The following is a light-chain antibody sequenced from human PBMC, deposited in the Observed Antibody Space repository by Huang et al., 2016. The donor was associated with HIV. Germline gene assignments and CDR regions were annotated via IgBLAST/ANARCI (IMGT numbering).Light chain of an antibody. J-gene: IGKJ1*01. CDR3: LQDHIYPWT. CDR1: QDIGND. V-gene: IGKV1-6*01. Sequence: AIQMTQSPVSLSASVGDRVTITCRASQDIGNDLGWYQQRLGKAPKLLVSSASQLQSGVPSRFTGSGSATHFSLTISGLQFEDFATYYCLQDHIYPWTFGQGTKVEI. CDR2: SAS.